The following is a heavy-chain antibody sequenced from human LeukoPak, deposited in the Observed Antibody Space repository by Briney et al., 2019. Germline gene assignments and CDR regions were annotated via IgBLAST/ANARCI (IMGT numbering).Heavy chain of an antibody. Sequence: PGGSLRLSCAVSGFTFSSYWMAWVRQAPGKGLEWVANIKEDGGVTYYADSLRGRFTISRDNAKNSVYLQMNSLRAEDTAVYYCARELVGTIGYWGQGTLVTVSS. V-gene: IGHV3-7*01. CDR3: ARELVGTIGY. CDR1: GFTFSSYW. D-gene: IGHD1-26*01. J-gene: IGHJ4*02. CDR2: IKEDGGVT.